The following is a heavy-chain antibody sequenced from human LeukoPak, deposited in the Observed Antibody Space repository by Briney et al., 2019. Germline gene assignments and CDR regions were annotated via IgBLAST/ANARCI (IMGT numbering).Heavy chain of an antibody. Sequence: PGGSLRLSCAASGFTVSSNYMSWVRQAPGKGLEWVSVIYSGGSTHYADSVKGRFTISRDNSKNTLYLQMNSLRAEDTAVYYCARDLGYCSSTSCYAFAFDIWGQGTMVTVSS. CDR1: GFTVSSNY. V-gene: IGHV3-53*01. CDR3: ARDLGYCSSTSCYAFAFDI. J-gene: IGHJ3*02. D-gene: IGHD2-2*01. CDR2: IYSGGST.